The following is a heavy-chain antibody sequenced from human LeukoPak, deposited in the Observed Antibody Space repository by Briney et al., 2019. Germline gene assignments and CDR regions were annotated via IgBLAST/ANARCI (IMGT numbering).Heavy chain of an antibody. D-gene: IGHD7-27*01. Sequence: SETLSLTCTVSGGSISSSNYYWGWIRQPPGKGLEWIGSIFYSGSTYYNPSLKSRVTISVDTSKNQFSLKLSSVTAADTAVYYCARSNWVPYYFDYWGQGTLVTVSS. J-gene: IGHJ4*02. V-gene: IGHV4-39*07. CDR3: ARSNWVPYYFDY. CDR2: IFYSGST. CDR1: GGSISSSNYY.